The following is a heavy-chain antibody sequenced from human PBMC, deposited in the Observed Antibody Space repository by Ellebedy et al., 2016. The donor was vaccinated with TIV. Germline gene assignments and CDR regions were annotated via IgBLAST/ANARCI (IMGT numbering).Heavy chain of an antibody. Sequence: PGGSLRLSCTASGFTFGDYAMSWVRKAPGTGLEWVGFIRSKAYVGTTEYAASVKGRFTISRDDSKSIAYLQMNSLKTEDTAVYYCTKGQYCGGDCFPYYYGMDVWGQGTTVTVSS. D-gene: IGHD2-21*02. CDR1: GFTFGDYA. CDR2: IRSKAYVGTT. V-gene: IGHV3-49*04. J-gene: IGHJ6*02. CDR3: TKGQYCGGDCFPYYYGMDV.